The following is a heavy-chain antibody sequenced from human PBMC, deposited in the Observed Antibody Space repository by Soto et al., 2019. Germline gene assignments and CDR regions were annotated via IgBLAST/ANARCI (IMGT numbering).Heavy chain of an antibody. J-gene: IGHJ6*02. CDR2: IYYRGST. V-gene: IGHV4-31*03. Sequence: SETLSLTCSVSGGSISGGGYYWSWIRQLPGKGLEWIGYIYYRGSTVYNPSLESRLSMSLDTSKSQISLRLNSVTAADTAVYFCARDTPPSPGYAVAHLYGMDVWGQGTTVTVSS. D-gene: IGHD3-9*01. CDR1: GGSISGGGYY. CDR3: ARDTPPSPGYAVAHLYGMDV.